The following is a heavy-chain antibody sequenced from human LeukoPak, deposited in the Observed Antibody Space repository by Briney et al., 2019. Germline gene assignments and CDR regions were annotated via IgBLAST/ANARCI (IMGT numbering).Heavy chain of an antibody. V-gene: IGHV3-30-3*01. CDR1: GFTFSSYA. CDR3: ARDYFTMIVVSGAFDI. CDR2: RSYDGSNK. Sequence: PGGSLRLSCAASGFTFSSYAMHWVRQAPGKGLEWVAVRSYDGSNKYYADSVKGRFTISRDNSKNTLYLQMNSLRAEDTAVYYCARDYFTMIVVSGAFDIWGQGTMVTVSS. J-gene: IGHJ3*02. D-gene: IGHD3-22*01.